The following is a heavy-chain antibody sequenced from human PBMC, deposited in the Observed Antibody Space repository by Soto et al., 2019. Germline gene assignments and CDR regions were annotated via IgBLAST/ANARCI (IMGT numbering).Heavy chain of an antibody. CDR2: ISYDGSNK. J-gene: IGHJ6*02. Sequence: GGSLRLSCAASGFTFSSYGMHWVRQAPGKGLEWVAVISYDGSNKYYADSVKGRFTISRDNSKNTLYLQMNSLRAEDTAVYYCAKVPDFVRDYYYGMDVWGQGTTVTVSS. CDR3: AKVPDFVRDYYYGMDV. D-gene: IGHD3-16*02. V-gene: IGHV3-30*18. CDR1: GFTFSSYG.